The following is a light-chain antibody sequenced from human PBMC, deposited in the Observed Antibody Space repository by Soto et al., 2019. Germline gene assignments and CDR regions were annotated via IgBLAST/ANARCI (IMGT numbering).Light chain of an antibody. J-gene: IGLJ1*01. CDR3: TSYAGGNNV. CDR1: SSDVGGYNY. CDR2: EVN. V-gene: IGLV2-8*01. Sequence: QSALTQPPSASGSPGQSGTISCTGTSSDVGGYNYVSWYQQYPGKVPKLMVYEVNKRPSGVPDRFSGSKSGNTASLTVSGLQAEDEADYYCTSYAGGNNVFGTGTKLTVL.